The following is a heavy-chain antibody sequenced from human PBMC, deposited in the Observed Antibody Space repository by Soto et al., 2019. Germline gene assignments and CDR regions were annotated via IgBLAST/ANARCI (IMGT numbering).Heavy chain of an antibody. J-gene: IGHJ4*02. Sequence: SVKPSCKASGYTFTSNYMHSLRQAPGQGLEWMGIINPSGGSTSYAQKFQGRITITRDTSANTAYMELSSLRSEDTAVYYCATSVSSSWYYFDYWGQGTLVTVSS. D-gene: IGHD6-13*01. CDR2: INPSGGST. V-gene: IGHV1-46*01. CDR1: GYTFTSNY. CDR3: ATSVSSSWYYFDY.